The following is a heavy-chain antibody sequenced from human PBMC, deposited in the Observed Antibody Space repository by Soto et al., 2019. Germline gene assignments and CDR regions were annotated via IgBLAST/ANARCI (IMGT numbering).Heavy chain of an antibody. CDR1: GGTFSSYA. J-gene: IGHJ6*02. D-gene: IGHD5-12*01. Sequence: GASVKVSCKASGGTFSSYAISWVRQAPGQGLEWMGGIIPIFGTANYAQKFQGRVTITADESTSTAYLELSSLRSEDTAVYYCARASRGMATISPYYYYGMDVWGQGTTVTVSS. V-gene: IGHV1-69*13. CDR3: ARASRGMATISPYYYYGMDV. CDR2: IIPIFGTA.